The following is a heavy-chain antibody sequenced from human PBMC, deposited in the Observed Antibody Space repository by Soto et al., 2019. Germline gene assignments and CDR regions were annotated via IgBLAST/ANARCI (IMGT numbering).Heavy chain of an antibody. CDR1: GFTFSSYS. J-gene: IGHJ4*02. V-gene: IGHV3-48*02. Sequence: GSLRLSCAASGFTFSSYSMNWVRQAPGKGLEWVSYISSSSSTIYYADSVKGRFTISRDNAKNSLYLQMNSLRDEDTAVYYCARVSDWNYVNPFDYWGQGTLVTVSS. CDR2: ISSSSSTI. D-gene: IGHD1-7*01. CDR3: ARVSDWNYVNPFDY.